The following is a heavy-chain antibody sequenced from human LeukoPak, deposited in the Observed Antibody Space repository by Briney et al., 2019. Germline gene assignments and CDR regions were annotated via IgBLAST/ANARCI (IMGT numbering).Heavy chain of an antibody. V-gene: IGHV3-53*01. CDR3: ARDYYDSSGYYTFDY. J-gene: IGHJ4*02. CDR1: GFTVSSNY. CDR2: IYSGGST. D-gene: IGHD3-22*01. Sequence: GGSLRLSCAASGFTVSSNYMSWVRQAPGKGLEWVSVIYSGGSTYYADPVKGRFTISRDNSKNTLYLQMNSLRAEDTAVYYCARDYYDSSGYYTFDYWGQGTLVTVSS.